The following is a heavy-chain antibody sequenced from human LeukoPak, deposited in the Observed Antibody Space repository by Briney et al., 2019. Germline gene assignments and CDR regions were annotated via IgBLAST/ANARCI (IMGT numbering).Heavy chain of an antibody. J-gene: IGHJ4*02. CDR1: GFTFSSYD. V-gene: IGHV3-30*02. D-gene: IGHD4-23*01. CDR2: IRYDGSNK. Sequence: TGGSLRLSCAASGFTFSSYDIHWVRQAPGKGLEWVAFIRYDGSNKYYADSVKGRFTISRDNSKNTLYLQMNSLRAEDTAVYYCAKDHGGHLFDYWGQGTLVTVSS. CDR3: AKDHGGHLFDY.